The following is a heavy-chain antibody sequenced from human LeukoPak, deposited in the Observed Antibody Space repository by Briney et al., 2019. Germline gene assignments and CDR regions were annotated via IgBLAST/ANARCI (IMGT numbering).Heavy chain of an antibody. Sequence: PSETLSLTCTVSGVSISSYYWSWIRQPAGKGLEWIGRIYTSGSTNYNPSLKSRATMSVDTSKNQFSLKLSSVTAADTAVYYCAREMYLEVQWFDPWGQGTLVTVSS. CDR3: AREMYLEVQWFDP. CDR1: GVSISSYY. V-gene: IGHV4-4*07. J-gene: IGHJ5*02. D-gene: IGHD2-2*01. CDR2: IYTSGST.